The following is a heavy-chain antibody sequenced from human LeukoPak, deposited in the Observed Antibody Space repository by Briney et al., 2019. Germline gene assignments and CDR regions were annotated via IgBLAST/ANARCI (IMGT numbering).Heavy chain of an antibody. D-gene: IGHD6-19*01. CDR1: GYTFTGYY. Sequence: ASVKVSCKGSGYTFTGYYMHWVRQAPGQGLEWMGRINPNSGGTNYAQKFQGRVTMTRDTSISTAYMELSRLRSDDTAVYYCARQYSSGWYFDYWGQGTLVTVSS. J-gene: IGHJ4*02. V-gene: IGHV1-2*06. CDR2: INPNSGGT. CDR3: ARQYSSGWYFDY.